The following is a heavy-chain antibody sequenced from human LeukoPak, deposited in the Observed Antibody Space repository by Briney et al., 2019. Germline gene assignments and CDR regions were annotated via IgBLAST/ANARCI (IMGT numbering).Heavy chain of an antibody. CDR1: GGSISSYY. Sequence: SETLSLTCTVSGGSISSYYWSWIRQPPGKGLEWIGYNYYSGSTNYNPSLKSRVTISVDTSKNQFSLKLSSVTAADTAVYYCARDQAVARYGMDVWGQGTTVTVSS. D-gene: IGHD6-19*01. CDR2: NYYSGST. V-gene: IGHV4-59*01. CDR3: ARDQAVARYGMDV. J-gene: IGHJ6*02.